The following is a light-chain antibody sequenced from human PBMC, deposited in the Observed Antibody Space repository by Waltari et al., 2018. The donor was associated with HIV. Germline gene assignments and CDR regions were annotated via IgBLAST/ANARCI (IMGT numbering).Light chain of an antibody. J-gene: IGLJ2*01. CDR3: SSYTSSSTEV. CDR2: DVS. CDR1: SSDVGGSNY. V-gene: IGLV2-14*01. Sequence: QSALTQPASMSGSPGQSITISCTGTSSDVGGSNYVSWYQQHPGKAPKRMIYDVSNRPSGVSNRFSGSKSGNTASLTISGLQAEDEADYYCSSYTSSSTEVFGGGTKLTVL.